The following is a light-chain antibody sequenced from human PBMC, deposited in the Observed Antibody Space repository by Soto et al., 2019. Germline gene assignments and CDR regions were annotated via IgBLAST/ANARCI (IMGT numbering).Light chain of an antibody. V-gene: IGKV4-1*01. CDR2: WAS. Sequence: DIVMTQAPDSLAVSLGERATINCKSSQRVLYSSSNKNYLAWYQQKPGQPPKRLIYWASTRESGVTDRFSGSGSGTDFTLTISSLQAEDVAVYYCQQYCSSPGTFGQGTKVEIK. CDR3: QQYCSSPGT. J-gene: IGKJ1*01. CDR1: QRVLYSSSNKNY.